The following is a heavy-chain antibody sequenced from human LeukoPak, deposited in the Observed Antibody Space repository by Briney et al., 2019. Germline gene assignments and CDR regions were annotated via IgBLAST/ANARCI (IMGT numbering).Heavy chain of an antibody. J-gene: IGHJ2*01. CDR2: INPSGGTT. D-gene: IGHD1-26*01. CDR3: ARDPVSVGATWDYWYFDL. V-gene: IGHV1-46*01. Sequence: ASVKVSCKASGYTFTSCYMHWVRQAPGQGLEWMGIINPSGGTTNYAQKFQGRVTMTRDMSTSTVYMELSSLRSEDTAVYYCARDPVSVGATWDYWYFDLWGRGTLVTVSS. CDR1: GYTFTSCY.